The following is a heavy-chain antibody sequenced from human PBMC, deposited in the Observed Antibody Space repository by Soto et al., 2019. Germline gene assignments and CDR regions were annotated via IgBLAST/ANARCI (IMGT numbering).Heavy chain of an antibody. Sequence: GGSLRLSCAASGFTFSSYDMHWVRQATGKGLEWVSAIGTAGDTYYPGSVKGRFTISRENAKNSLYLQMNSLRAGDTAVYYCARVSDYYYGMDVWGQGTTVTVSS. CDR1: GFTFSSYD. J-gene: IGHJ6*02. V-gene: IGHV3-13*01. CDR3: ARVSDYYYGMDV. CDR2: IGTAGDT.